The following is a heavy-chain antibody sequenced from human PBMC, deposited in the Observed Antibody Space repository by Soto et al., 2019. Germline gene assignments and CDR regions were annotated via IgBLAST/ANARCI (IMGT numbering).Heavy chain of an antibody. CDR1: GFTFTNYA. CDR2: IRGVDGST. D-gene: IGHD5-12*01. Sequence: EVQLLESGGDLVQPGGSLRLSCTVSGFTFTNYAMTWVRQAPGKGLEWISTIRGVDGSTYYADSVKGRFTISRDNSMNTLFLHMNSLRAEDTAIYYCARGGYTSPFDYWGLGPLVTVSS. J-gene: IGHJ4*02. CDR3: ARGGYTSPFDY. V-gene: IGHV3-23*01.